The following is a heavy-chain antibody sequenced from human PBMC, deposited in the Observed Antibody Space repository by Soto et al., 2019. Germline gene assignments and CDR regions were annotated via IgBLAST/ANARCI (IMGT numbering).Heavy chain of an antibody. CDR3: AKEVEVAGDLDY. CDR2: ISSDGETK. J-gene: IGHJ4*01. D-gene: IGHD6-19*01. V-gene: IGHV3-30*18. CDR1: GFTFSTYG. Sequence: PGGSLRLSCVASGFTFSTYGIHWVRQAPGKGLEWVGVISSDGETKYYADSVKGRFTISRDNSKNTMYPQMASLRPEDTAVYYCAKEVEVAGDLDYWGHGTLVTVSS.